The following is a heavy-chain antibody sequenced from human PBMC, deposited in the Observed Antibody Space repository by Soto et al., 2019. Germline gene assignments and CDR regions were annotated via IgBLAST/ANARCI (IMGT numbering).Heavy chain of an antibody. J-gene: IGHJ5*02. Sequence: QVQLQESGPGLVKPSQTLSLTCTVSGGSISSGGYYWSWIRQHPGKGLEWIGYIYYSGSTYYNPYLLSRVTISVETSKTQSSLKLSSVTAAVTAVYYCERVYGSGLGGDNWFDPWGQGTLVTVSS. CDR1: GGSISSGGYY. D-gene: IGHD3-10*01. CDR2: IYYSGST. V-gene: IGHV4-31*03. CDR3: ERVYGSGLGGDNWFDP.